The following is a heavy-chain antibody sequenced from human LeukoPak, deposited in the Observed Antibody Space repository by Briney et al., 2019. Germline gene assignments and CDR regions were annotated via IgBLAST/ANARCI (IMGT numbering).Heavy chain of an antibody. D-gene: IGHD2/OR15-2a*01. Sequence: GGSLRLSCAASGFTLGTYWMSWVRQPPGKGLVWVSHINSDGSWTSYADSVKGRFTISKDNAKNTVYLQMNSLRAEDTAVYYCVSFYETYWGRGTLVTVSS. J-gene: IGHJ4*02. V-gene: IGHV3-74*01. CDR2: INSDGSWT. CDR3: VSFYETY. CDR1: GFTLGTYW.